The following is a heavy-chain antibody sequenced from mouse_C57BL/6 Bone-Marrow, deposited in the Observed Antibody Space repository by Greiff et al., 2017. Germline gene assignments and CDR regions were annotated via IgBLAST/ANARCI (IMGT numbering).Heavy chain of an antibody. CDR3: ARGTTIVATRAWFAD. J-gene: IGHJ3*01. Sequence: QVQLQQSGAELVRPGASVKLSCKASGYTFTSYWMHWVKQRPGRGLEWIGRIDPNSGGTKYNEKFKSKATLTVDNPSRTAYMQLSSLTSEDSAVYYGARGTTIVATRAWFADWGTGTLVTVSA. D-gene: IGHD1-1*01. CDR1: GYTFTSYW. V-gene: IGHV1-72*01. CDR2: IDPNSGGT.